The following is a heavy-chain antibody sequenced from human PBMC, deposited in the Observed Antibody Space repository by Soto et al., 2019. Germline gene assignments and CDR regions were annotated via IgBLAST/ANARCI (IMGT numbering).Heavy chain of an antibody. V-gene: IGHV1-2*04. CDR3: ARSAGDDFWSGYYYYYYYGMDV. Sequence: XSVKVSCKASVYTFTGYYMHWVRQAPGQGLEWMGWINPNSGGTNYAQKFQGWVTMTRDTSISTAYMELSRLRSDDTAVYYCARSAGDDFWSGYYYYYYYGMDVWGQGTTVTVSS. J-gene: IGHJ6*02. CDR1: VYTFTGYY. D-gene: IGHD3-3*01. CDR2: INPNSGGT.